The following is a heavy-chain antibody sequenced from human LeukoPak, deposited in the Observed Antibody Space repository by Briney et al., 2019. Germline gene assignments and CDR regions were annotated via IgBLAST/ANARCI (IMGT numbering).Heavy chain of an antibody. V-gene: IGHV1-46*01. CDR1: GYTFTFYY. CDR3: ARSSTVTVARWHFDL. D-gene: IGHD4-17*01. J-gene: IGHJ2*01. CDR2: IHPSGGST. Sequence: ASVKVSCKASGYTFTFYYIHWVRQAPGLGLEWMGKIHPSGGSTSYPQRFQGRVTMTRDTSTSTVYMELSSLESDDTAVYFCARSSTVTVARWHFDLWGRGTLVTVSS.